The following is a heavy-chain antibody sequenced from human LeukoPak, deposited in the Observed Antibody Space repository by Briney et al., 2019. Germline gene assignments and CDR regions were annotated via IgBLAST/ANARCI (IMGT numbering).Heavy chain of an antibody. D-gene: IGHD1-26*01. CDR3: ASGSYSGTYFFDY. CDR1: GFTFSTYC. CDR2: VWFDGTKN. V-gene: IGHV3-33*01. J-gene: IGHJ4*02. Sequence: PGSSLRLSCAASGFTFSTYCMHWVRQAPGKGLEWVAVVWFDGTKNHYVDSVKGRFTISRDNSKSTLYLQMNSLTAEDTAVYYCASGSYSGTYFFDYWGQGTPVTVSS.